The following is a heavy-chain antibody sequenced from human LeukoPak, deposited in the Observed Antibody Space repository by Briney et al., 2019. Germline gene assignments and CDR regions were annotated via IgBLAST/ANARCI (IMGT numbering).Heavy chain of an antibody. CDR1: GGSTSSYY. CDR3: ARVGSGHFDF. V-gene: IGHV4-59*01. CDR2: VSYSGST. J-gene: IGHJ4*02. D-gene: IGHD2-15*01. Sequence: SETLSLTCTVSGGSTSSYYWTWIRQPPGKGLEWIGYVSYSGSTNYNPSLKSRVTISVDTSKNQFSLNLSSVTAADTAVYYCARVGSGHFDFWGQGTLVTVSS.